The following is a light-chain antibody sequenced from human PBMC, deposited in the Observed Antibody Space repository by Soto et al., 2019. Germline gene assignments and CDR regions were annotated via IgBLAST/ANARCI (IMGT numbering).Light chain of an antibody. J-gene: IGKJ3*01. V-gene: IGKV1-9*01. CDR3: QQLNIYPFT. CDR2: AAS. Sequence: IQLTQSPSSLSASVGDRVIMTCRASQGISRYLAWYQQKPGKAPTLLIYAASTLETGVPSRFSGSGSGTDFTLTISSLQPEDFATYYCQQLNIYPFTFGPGTKVDIK. CDR1: QGISRY.